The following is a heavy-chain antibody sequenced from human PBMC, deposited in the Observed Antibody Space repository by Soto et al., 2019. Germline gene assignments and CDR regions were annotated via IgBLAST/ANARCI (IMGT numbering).Heavy chain of an antibody. J-gene: IGHJ1*01. V-gene: IGHV3-74*01. CDR1: GCTFTNYW. CDR2: IDGVGTGT. Sequence: EVQLVQSGGGSVQPGGSLRLSCAASGCTFTNYWMHWVRQVPGKRLVWVSRIDGVGTGTSYSDSVRGRFTISRDNAENTLYLLMNSLRGEDTALYYCTTVFEHWGQGTPVTVCS. CDR3: TTVFEH.